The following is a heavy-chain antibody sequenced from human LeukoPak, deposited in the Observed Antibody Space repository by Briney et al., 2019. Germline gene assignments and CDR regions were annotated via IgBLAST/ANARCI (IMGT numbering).Heavy chain of an antibody. CDR1: EFTFTSYT. Sequence: GGSLRLSCAVSEFTFTSYTMTWVRQVPGKGLRWGSSTSVSGENTYYADSVKGRFTISRAFSKRALYLQRISLRHEDTALYYWAKYGTGTSYNGLYWGQGTLVTVAS. CDR3: AKYGTGTSYNGLY. J-gene: IGHJ4*02. CDR2: TSVSGENT. D-gene: IGHD3-10*01. V-gene: IGHV3-23*01.